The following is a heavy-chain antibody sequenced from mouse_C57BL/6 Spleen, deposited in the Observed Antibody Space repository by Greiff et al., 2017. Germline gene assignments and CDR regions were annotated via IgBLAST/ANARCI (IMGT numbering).Heavy chain of an antibody. CDR3: ARDYYSNYEYYFDY. CDR1: GFTFSDYG. V-gene: IGHV5-17*01. Sequence: EVQRVESGGGLVKPGGSLKLSCAASGFTFSDYGMHWVRQAPEKGLEWVAYISSGSSTIYYADTVKGRFTISRDNAKNTLFLQMTSLRSEDTAMYYCARDYYSNYEYYFDYWGQGTTLTVSS. CDR2: ISSGSSTI. D-gene: IGHD2-5*01. J-gene: IGHJ2*01.